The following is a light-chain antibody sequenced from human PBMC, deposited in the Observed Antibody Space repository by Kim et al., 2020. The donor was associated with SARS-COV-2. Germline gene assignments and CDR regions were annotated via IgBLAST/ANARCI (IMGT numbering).Light chain of an antibody. Sequence: RATISCESSQSVLYSSNNKNYLAWYQQKPGQPPKLLIYWASTRESGVPDRFSGSGSGTDFTLTIGILQAEDVAVYYCQQYYSTPYSFGQGTKLEI. CDR2: WAS. CDR1: QSVLYSSNNKNY. J-gene: IGKJ2*03. V-gene: IGKV4-1*01. CDR3: QQYYSTPYS.